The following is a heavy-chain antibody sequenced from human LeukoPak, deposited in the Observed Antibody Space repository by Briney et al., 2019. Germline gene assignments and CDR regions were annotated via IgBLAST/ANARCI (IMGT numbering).Heavy chain of an antibody. D-gene: IGHD6-13*01. CDR1: GYTFTRYD. V-gene: IGHV1-8*01. CDR3: ARGLIAAVDDY. Sequence: GASVKVSCKASGYTFTRYDIIWVRQATGQGLEWMGWMNPNSGNTGYAQKFQGRVTMTRNTSISTAYMELSSLRSEDTAVYYCARGLIAAVDDYWGQGTLVTVSS. J-gene: IGHJ4*02. CDR2: MNPNSGNT.